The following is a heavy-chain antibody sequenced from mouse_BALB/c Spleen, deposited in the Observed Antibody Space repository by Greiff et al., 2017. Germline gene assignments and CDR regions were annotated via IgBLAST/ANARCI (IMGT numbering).Heavy chain of an antibody. CDR2: IYPGDGDT. CDR1: GYTFTSYW. Sequence: VQLQQSGAELARPGASVKLSCKASGYTFTSYWMQWVKQRPGQGLEWIGAIYPGDGDTRYTQKFKGKATLTADKSSSTAYMQLSSLASEDSAVYYCARGNYTLYAMDYWGQGTSVTVSS. J-gene: IGHJ4*01. D-gene: IGHD2-1*01. V-gene: IGHV1-87*01. CDR3: ARGNYTLYAMDY.